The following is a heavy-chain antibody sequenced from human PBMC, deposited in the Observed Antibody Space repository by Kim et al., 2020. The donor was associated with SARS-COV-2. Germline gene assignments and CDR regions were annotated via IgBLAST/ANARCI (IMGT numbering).Heavy chain of an antibody. Sequence: ASVKVSCKASGYTFTGYYMHWVRQAPGQGLEWMGRINPNSGGTNYAQKFQGRVTMTRDTSISTAYMELSRLRSDDTAVYYCARYPRLLSIAVAGRGWFDPWGQGTLVTVSS. CDR2: INPNSGGT. V-gene: IGHV1-2*06. CDR1: GYTFTGYY. CDR3: ARYPRLLSIAVAGRGWFDP. J-gene: IGHJ5*02. D-gene: IGHD6-19*01.